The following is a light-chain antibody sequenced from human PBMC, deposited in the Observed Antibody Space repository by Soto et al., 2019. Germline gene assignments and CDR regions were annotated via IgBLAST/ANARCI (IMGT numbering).Light chain of an antibody. V-gene: IGKV3-20*01. Sequence: EIVLTQSPGTLSLSPGERATLSCRASQSVSSNYLGWYQQRLGQAPRLLIDSGFRRQGGIPNRFSGSGSGTDFTLTISILEPEDFAVYYCQKQSGGSVTFGGGTTVDIK. J-gene: IGKJ4*01. CDR2: SGF. CDR3: QKQSGGSVT. CDR1: QSVSSNY.